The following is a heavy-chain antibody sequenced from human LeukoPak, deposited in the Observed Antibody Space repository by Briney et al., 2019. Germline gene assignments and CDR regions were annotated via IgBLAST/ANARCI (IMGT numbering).Heavy chain of an antibody. J-gene: IGHJ4*02. CDR1: GGSISSGGYS. CDR2: IYHSGST. Sequence: SETLSLTCAVSGGSISSGGYSWSWIRQPPGKGLEWIGYIYHSGSTYYNPSLKSRVTISVDRSKNQFSLKLSSVTAADTAVYYCARAPFGWFETRFDYWGQGTLVTVSS. CDR3: ARAPFGWFETRFDY. V-gene: IGHV4-30-2*01. D-gene: IGHD3-10*01.